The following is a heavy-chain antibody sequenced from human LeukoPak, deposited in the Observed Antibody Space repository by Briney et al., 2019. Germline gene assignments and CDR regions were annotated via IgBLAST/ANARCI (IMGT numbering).Heavy chain of an antibody. CDR1: GFTFSNAW. J-gene: IGHJ4*02. D-gene: IGHD3-10*01. Sequence: GGSLRLSCAASGFTFSNAWMSWVRQAPGKGLEWVGRIKSKADGGTTDYAAPLKARFTISRDDSKTTLYLQMNSLKTEDTAVYYCTRIIKSGGFDYWGQGTLVTVSS. V-gene: IGHV3-15*01. CDR2: IKSKADGGTT. CDR3: TRIIKSGGFDY.